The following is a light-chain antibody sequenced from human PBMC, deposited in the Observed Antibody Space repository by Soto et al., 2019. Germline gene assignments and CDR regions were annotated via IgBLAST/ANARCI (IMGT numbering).Light chain of an antibody. CDR2: EGT. CDR1: NSDIGSYNL. Sequence: QSVLTQPASVSGSPGQSITISCTGTNSDIGSYNLVSWFQQHPGKVRKVMIYEGTKRPSGVSDRFSGSKSDNTTSLTISGLQAEDEGDYYRCLYAGDYMFVFGTGTKVTVL. CDR3: CLYAGDYMFV. V-gene: IGLV2-23*01. J-gene: IGLJ1*01.